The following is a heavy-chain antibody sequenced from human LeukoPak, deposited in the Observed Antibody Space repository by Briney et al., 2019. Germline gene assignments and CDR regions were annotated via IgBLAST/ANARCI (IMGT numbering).Heavy chain of an antibody. Sequence: PGGSLRLSCAASGFTFNSYAMSWVRQAPGKGLEWVSAISGSGSSTYYADSVKGRFTISRDNFKNTLYLQMNSLRPEDTAVYYCAKVLSKGGGYYLTDYWGQGTLVTVSS. CDR1: GFTFNSYA. V-gene: IGHV3-23*01. J-gene: IGHJ4*02. D-gene: IGHD3-22*01. CDR2: ISGSGSST. CDR3: AKVLSKGGGYYLTDY.